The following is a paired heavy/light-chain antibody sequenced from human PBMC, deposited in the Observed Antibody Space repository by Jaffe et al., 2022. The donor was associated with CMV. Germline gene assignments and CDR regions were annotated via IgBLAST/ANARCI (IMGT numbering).Light chain of an antibody. CDR2: DVS. CDR1: SSDVGGYNY. Sequence: QSALTQPASVSGSPGQSITISCTGTSSDVGGYNYVSWYQQHPGKAPKLMIYDVSNRPSGVSNRFSGSKSGNTASLTISGLQAEDEADYYCSSYTSSSYVFGTGTKVTVL. CDR3: SSYTSSSYV. V-gene: IGLV2-14*03. J-gene: IGLJ1*01.
Heavy chain of an antibody. V-gene: IGHV4-31*03. CDR3: ARGASSYDFWSGFGNGRVWFDP. Sequence: QVQLQESGPGLVKPSQTLSLTCTVSGGSISSGGYYWSWIRQHPGKGLEWIGYIYYSGSTYYNPSLKSRVTISVDTSKNQFSLKLSSVTAADTAVYYCARGASSYDFWSGFGNGRVWFDPWGQGTLVTVSS. CDR2: IYYSGST. J-gene: IGHJ5*02. D-gene: IGHD3-3*01. CDR1: GGSISSGGYY.